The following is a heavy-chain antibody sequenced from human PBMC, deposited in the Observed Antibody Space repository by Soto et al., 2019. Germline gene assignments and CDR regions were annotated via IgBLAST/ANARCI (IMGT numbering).Heavy chain of an antibody. J-gene: IGHJ5*02. CDR1: GGSISSSSYY. V-gene: IGHV4-39*02. D-gene: IGHD4-17*01. Sequence: SETLSLTCTVSGGSISSSSYYWGWIRQPPGKGLEWIGSIYYSGSTYYNPSLKSRVTISVDTSKNQFSLKLSSVTAADTAVYYCAREGLPTDSLRSTHWFDPSGPGTLVTVST. CDR3: AREGLPTDSLRSTHWFDP. CDR2: IYYSGST.